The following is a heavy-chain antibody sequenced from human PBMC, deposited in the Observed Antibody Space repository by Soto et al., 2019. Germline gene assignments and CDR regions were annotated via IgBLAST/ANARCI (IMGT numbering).Heavy chain of an antibody. J-gene: IGHJ4*02. Sequence: PEGSLRLSCTASGFTFSSFAMTWVRQAPGKGLEWLSYISSSSGTIHYADSVKSRFTISRDNARNSLYLQMDSLRDDDTAVYYCARDRSGYSRTMGYWGQGT. CDR2: ISSSSGTI. D-gene: IGHD5-12*01. CDR1: GFTFSSFA. V-gene: IGHV3-48*02. CDR3: ARDRSGYSRTMGY.